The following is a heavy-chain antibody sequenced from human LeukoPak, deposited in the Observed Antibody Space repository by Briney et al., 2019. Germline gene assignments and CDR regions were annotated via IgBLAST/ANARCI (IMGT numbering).Heavy chain of an antibody. CDR3: ARARRYCSGGSCYPEYFQH. D-gene: IGHD2-15*01. CDR1: GYTFTGYY. Sequence: GASVKVSCKASGYTFTGYYMHWVRQAPGQGLEWMGWINPNSGGTNYARKLQGWVTMTRDTSISTAYMELSRLRSDDTAVYYCARARRYCSGGSCYPEYFQHWGQGTLVTVSS. CDR2: INPNSGGT. J-gene: IGHJ1*01. V-gene: IGHV1-2*04.